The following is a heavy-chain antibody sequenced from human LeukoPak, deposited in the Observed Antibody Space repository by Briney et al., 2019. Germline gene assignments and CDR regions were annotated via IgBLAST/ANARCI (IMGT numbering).Heavy chain of an antibody. CDR2: IYYSGST. Sequence: ASETLSLTCTVSGGSISSYYWSWIRQPPGKGLEWIGYIYYSGSTNYNPSLKSRVTISVDTSKNQFSLKLSSVTAADTAVYYCARVNYGMDVWGQGTTVTVSS. J-gene: IGHJ6*02. CDR1: GGSISSYY. V-gene: IGHV4-59*01. CDR3: ARVNYGMDV.